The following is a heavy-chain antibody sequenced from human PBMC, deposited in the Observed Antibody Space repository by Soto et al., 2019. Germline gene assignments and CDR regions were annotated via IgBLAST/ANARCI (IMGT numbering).Heavy chain of an antibody. V-gene: IGHV1-3*01. CDR1: GYTFTGYG. Sequence: QVQLVQSGAEVKKPGASVKVSCKASGYTFTGYGLHWVRQAPGQGLEWMGWIDPGDGNTKSSQKFQGRVSITGDTSGSTGDMELSSLTSEDTSLYYGARGGSWGANSLFDPWGQGTLVTVSS. CDR3: ARGGSWGANSLFDP. J-gene: IGHJ5*02. CDR2: IDPGDGNT. D-gene: IGHD3-16*01.